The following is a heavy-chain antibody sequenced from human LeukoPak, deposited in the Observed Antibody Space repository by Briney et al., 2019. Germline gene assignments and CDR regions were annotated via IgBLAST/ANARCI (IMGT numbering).Heavy chain of an antibody. V-gene: IGHV4-59*12. CDR2: IYYSGST. J-gene: IGHJ4*02. CDR3: AREPLMVRGAH. CDR1: GGSISSYY. Sequence: PSETLSLTCTVSGGSISSYYWSWIRQPPGKGLEWIGYIYYSGSTTYNPSLKSRVTISVDTSKNQFSLNLSSVTAADTAVYYCAREPLMVRGAHWGQGTLVTVSS. D-gene: IGHD3-10*01.